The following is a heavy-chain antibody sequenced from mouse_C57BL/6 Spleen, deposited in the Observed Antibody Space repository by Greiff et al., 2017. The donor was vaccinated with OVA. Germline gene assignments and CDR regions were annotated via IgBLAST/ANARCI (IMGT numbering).Heavy chain of an antibody. CDR2: IYPSGSDT. Sequence: VQLQQSGAELVRPGASVKLSCKASGYTFTSYGMHWVKQRPGQGLEWIGNIYPSGSDTYYTDKFKGQATMTVDKSSSTAYMQLSSLTSEDSAVYFCARARAEYPKYYYGCWGTGPTVTVAS. CDR1: GYTFTSYG. V-gene: IGHV1-69*02. J-gene: IGHJ1*03. CDR3: ARARAEYPKYYYGC. D-gene: IGHD2-1*01.